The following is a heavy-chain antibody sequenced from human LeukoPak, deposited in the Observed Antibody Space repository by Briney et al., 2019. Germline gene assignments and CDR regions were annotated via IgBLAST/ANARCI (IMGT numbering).Heavy chain of an antibody. J-gene: IGHJ3*02. V-gene: IGHV4-59*01. CDR1: GGSISSYY. D-gene: IGHD6-13*01. CDR3: AKGIAGRRAFDI. Sequence: SETLSLTCTVSGGSISSYYWSWIRQPPGKGLEWIGYIYYSGSTNYNPSLKSRVTISVDTSKNQFSLKLSSVTAADTAVYYCAKGIAGRRAFDIWGQGTMATVSS. CDR2: IYYSGST.